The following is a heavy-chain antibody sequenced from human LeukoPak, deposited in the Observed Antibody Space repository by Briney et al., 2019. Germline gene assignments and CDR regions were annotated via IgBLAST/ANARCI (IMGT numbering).Heavy chain of an antibody. Sequence: SETLSLTCAVSGGSISSYFWSWIRQPAGKGLDWIGRIYTSGSTNYNPSLKSRVTMSVDTSTNQFSLKLGSVTAADTAVYYCALLVVAATNWFDPWGQGTLVTVSS. J-gene: IGHJ5*02. D-gene: IGHD2-15*01. V-gene: IGHV4-59*10. CDR1: GGSISSYF. CDR3: ALLVVAATNWFDP. CDR2: IYTSGST.